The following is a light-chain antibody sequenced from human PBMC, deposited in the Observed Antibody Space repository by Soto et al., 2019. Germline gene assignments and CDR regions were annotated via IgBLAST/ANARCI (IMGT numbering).Light chain of an antibody. CDR2: LGS. CDR3: MQALQTPLT. V-gene: IGKV2-28*01. J-gene: IGKJ4*01. Sequence: DIVMTQSPLSLPVSPGEPASISCGSSQSLLYTNGDNYLNWYVQKPGQSPQLLIYLGSFRASGVPDRFSGSGSATDFTLRISEVEAEDVGVYYCMQALQTPLTFGGGTKVEIK. CDR1: QSLLYTNGDNY.